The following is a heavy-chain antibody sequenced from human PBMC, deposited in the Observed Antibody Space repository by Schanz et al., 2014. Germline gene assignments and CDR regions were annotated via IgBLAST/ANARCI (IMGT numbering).Heavy chain of an antibody. CDR2: IGTAGDT. CDR3: ARAHGNNWYGKGLDY. V-gene: IGHV3-13*04. J-gene: IGHJ4*02. CDR1: GFSIRNHD. Sequence: EVQLVESGGGLVQPGGSLRLSCAASGFSIRNHDMHWVRQATGAGLEWVSAIGTAGDTFYLDSVKGRFTISRDNSKNTLYLQMNSLRADDTAVYFCARAHGNNWYGKGLDYWGQGTQVTVSS. D-gene: IGHD1-1*01.